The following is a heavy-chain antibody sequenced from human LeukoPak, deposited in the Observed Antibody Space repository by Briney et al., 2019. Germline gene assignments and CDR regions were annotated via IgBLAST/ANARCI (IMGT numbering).Heavy chain of an antibody. CDR2: ISGSGGST. CDR1: GFTFSSYG. CDR3: AKEQDKAYYYGSGSYSFDY. Sequence: PGGSLRLSCAASGFTFSSYGMSWVRQAPGKGLEWVSAISGSGGSTYYADSVKGRFTISRDNSKNTLYLQMNSLRAEDTAVYDCAKEQDKAYYYGSGSYSFDYWGQGTLVTVSS. V-gene: IGHV3-23*01. J-gene: IGHJ4*02. D-gene: IGHD3-10*01.